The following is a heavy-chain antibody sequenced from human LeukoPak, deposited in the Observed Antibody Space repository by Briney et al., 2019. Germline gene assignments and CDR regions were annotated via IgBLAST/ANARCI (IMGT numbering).Heavy chain of an antibody. CDR2: ISWNSGSI. V-gene: IGHV3-9*01. CDR1: GFTFDDYA. J-gene: IGHJ4*02. CDR3: AKDSGYYYDSSGYSRHYFDY. D-gene: IGHD3-22*01. Sequence: GGSLRLSCAASGFTFDDYAMHWVRQAPGKGLEWVSGISWNSGSIGYADSVKGRFTISRDNAKNSLYLQMNSLRAEDTALYYCAKDSGYYYDSSGYSRHYFDYWGQGTLVTVSS.